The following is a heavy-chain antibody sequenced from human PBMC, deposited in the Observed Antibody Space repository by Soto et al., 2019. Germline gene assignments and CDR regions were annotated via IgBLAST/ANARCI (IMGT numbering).Heavy chain of an antibody. CDR2: ISWNSGTI. J-gene: IGHJ6*02. CDR1: GFTFDDYA. Sequence: EVQLVESGGGLVQPGRSLRLSCAASGFTFDDYAMHWVRQAPGKGLEWVSGISWNSGTIGYADSVKGRFTISRDNAKNSLYPQMNSLRAEDTALYYCAKEKGFGGVRKGMDVWGQGTTVTVSS. V-gene: IGHV3-9*01. CDR3: AKEKGFGGVRKGMDV. D-gene: IGHD3-16*01.